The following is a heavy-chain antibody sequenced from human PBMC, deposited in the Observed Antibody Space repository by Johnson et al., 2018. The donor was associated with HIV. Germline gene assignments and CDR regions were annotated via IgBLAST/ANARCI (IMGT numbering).Heavy chain of an antibody. CDR1: GFTFSNAW. Sequence: QVQLVESGGGLVKPGGSLRLSCAASGFTFSNAWMSWVRQAPGKGLEWVSAISGSGGSTYYADSVKGRFTISRDNAKNSLYLQMNSLRAEDTAVYYWARDRVGNWGSCFDIWGRGTMVTVSS. D-gene: IGHD7-27*01. V-gene: IGHV3-11*04. CDR2: ISGSGGST. J-gene: IGHJ3*02. CDR3: ARDRVGNWGSCFDI.